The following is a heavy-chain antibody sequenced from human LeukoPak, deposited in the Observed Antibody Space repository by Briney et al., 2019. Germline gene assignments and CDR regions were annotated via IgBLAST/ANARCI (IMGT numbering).Heavy chain of an antibody. CDR1: GFTFSRYG. V-gene: IGHV3-30*18. CDR2: ISYDGSNK. D-gene: IGHD1-26*01. Sequence: GGSLRLSCAASGFTFSRYGMHWVRQAPGKGLEWVAVISYDGSNKYYADSVKGRFTISRDNSKNTLYLQMNSLRAEDTAVYYCAKALRGGSYDTDYDYWGQGTLVTVSS. CDR3: AKALRGGSYDTDYDY. J-gene: IGHJ4*02.